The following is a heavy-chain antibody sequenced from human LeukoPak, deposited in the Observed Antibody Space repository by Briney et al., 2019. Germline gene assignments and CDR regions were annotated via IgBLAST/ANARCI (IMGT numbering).Heavy chain of an antibody. CDR1: GFTFGSYA. J-gene: IGHJ4*02. CDR2: IFGSGGSP. D-gene: IGHD2-21*02. V-gene: IGHV3-23*01. Sequence: GGSLRLSCEASGFTFGSYAMYWVRQAPGKGLEWVAGIFGSGGSPHYADSVKGRFTISRDNSKNTLYLQMNSLRAEDTAVYYCARDRHIVVVTAHFDYWGQGTLVTVSS. CDR3: ARDRHIVVVTAHFDY.